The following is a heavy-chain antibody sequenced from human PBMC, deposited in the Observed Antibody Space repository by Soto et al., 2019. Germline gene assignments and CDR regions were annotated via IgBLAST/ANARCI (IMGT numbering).Heavy chain of an antibody. CDR1: GFTFRNQD. J-gene: IGHJ4*02. Sequence: EGQLLESGGGLVQPGGSLRLTCVGSGFTFRNQDMRWVRQAPGKGLEWVSGISGRGGVTYYADSVKGRFTISRDNSKNTLYLQMNNLRANDTAVYYCAKDRQFRSYYESAGHYNDWGQGTLVTLSS. D-gene: IGHD3-22*01. V-gene: IGHV3-23*01. CDR3: AKDRQFRSYYESAGHYND. CDR2: ISGRGGVT.